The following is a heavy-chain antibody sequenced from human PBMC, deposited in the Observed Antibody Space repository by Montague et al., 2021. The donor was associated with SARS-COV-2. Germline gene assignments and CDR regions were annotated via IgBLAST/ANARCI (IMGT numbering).Heavy chain of an antibody. D-gene: IGHD3-9*01. CDR3: ARDHHYDILTGYYGD. Sequence: SLRLSCAASGFTFSSYSMNWVRQAPGKGLEWVPSISSSSSYIYYADSVKGRFTISRDNAKNSLYLQMNSLRAEDTAVYYCARDHHYDILTGYYGDWGQGTLVTVSS. CDR1: GFTFSSYS. CDR2: ISSSSSYI. V-gene: IGHV3-21*01. J-gene: IGHJ4*02.